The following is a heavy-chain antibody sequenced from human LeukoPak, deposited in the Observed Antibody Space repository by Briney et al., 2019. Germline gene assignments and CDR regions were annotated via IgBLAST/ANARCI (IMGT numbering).Heavy chain of an antibody. Sequence: ASVKVSCKVSGYTLTELSMHWVRQAPGKGLEWMGGFDPEDPEVGEAIYAQKFQGRVTMTEDTSTDTAYMELSSLRSEDTAVYYCTTGKIYCSSCSDDYWGQGTLVTVSS. J-gene: IGHJ4*02. CDR2: FDPEDPEVGEA. CDR3: TTGKIYCSSCSDDY. CDR1: GYTLTELS. V-gene: IGHV1-24*01. D-gene: IGHD6-13*01.